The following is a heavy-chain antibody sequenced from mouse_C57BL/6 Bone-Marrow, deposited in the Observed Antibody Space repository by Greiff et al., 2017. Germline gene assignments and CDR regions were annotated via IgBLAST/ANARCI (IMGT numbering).Heavy chain of an antibody. Sequence: VQLQQSGAELVRPGASVKLSCTASGFNIKDDYMHWVKQRPEQGLEWIGWIDPENGDTEYASKFQGKATITADTSSNPAYLQLSSLTSEDTAVYYCTRDGGFAYWGQGTLVTVSA. D-gene: IGHD3-3*01. CDR3: TRDGGFAY. V-gene: IGHV14-4*01. CDR2: IDPENGDT. J-gene: IGHJ3*01. CDR1: GFNIKDDY.